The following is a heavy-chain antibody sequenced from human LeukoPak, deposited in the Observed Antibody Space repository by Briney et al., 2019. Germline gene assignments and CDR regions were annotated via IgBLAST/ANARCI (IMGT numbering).Heavy chain of an antibody. CDR1: GYTFTSYD. CDR2: MNPNSGNT. J-gene: IGHJ6*02. V-gene: IGHV1-8*01. CDR3: ARYRIAAAASFQHYGMDV. D-gene: IGHD6-13*01. Sequence: ASVKVSCKASGYTFTSYDINWVRQATGQGLEWMGWMNPNSGNTGYAQKFQGRVTMTGNTSISTAYMELSSLRSEDTAVYYCARYRIAAAASFQHYGMDVWGQGTTVTVSS.